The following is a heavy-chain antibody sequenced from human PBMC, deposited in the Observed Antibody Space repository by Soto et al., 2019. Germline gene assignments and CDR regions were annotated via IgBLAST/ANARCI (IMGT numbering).Heavy chain of an antibody. J-gene: IGHJ4*02. V-gene: IGHV3-30*18. CDR2: ISYDGSNK. D-gene: IGHD4-17*01. Sequence: GGSLRLSCAASGFTFSSYGMHWVRQAPGKGLEWVAVISYDGSNKYYADSVKGRFTISRDNSKNTLYLQMNSLRAEDTAVYYCAKSLYFGDYVKNFDSWGQGTLVTVSS. CDR3: AKSLYFGDYVKNFDS. CDR1: GFTFSSYG.